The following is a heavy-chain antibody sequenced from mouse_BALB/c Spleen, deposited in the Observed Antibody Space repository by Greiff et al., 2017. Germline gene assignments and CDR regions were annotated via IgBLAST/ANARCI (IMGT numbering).Heavy chain of an antibody. J-gene: IGHJ4*01. D-gene: IGHD1-1*01. CDR2: IDPSDSYT. V-gene: IGHV1S127*01. CDR3: TRSGTAVGPPMDY. CDR1: GYTFTSYW. Sequence: QVQLQQPGAELVKPGASVKMSCKASGYTFTSYWMHWVKQRPGQGLEWIGVIDPSDSYTSYNQKFKGKATLTVDTSSSTAYMQLSSLTSEDSAVYYCTRSGTAVGPPMDYWGQGTSVTVSA.